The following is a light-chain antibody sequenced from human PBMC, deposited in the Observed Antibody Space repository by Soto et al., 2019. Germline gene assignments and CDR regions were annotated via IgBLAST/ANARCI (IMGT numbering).Light chain of an antibody. J-gene: IGLJ3*02. CDR1: SGHTTYA. CDR3: QTWGTGVHRV. Sequence: QLVLTQSPSTSASLGASVKLTCTLTSGHTTYAITWHQQQPEKGPRYRTRDNIDGSHSKGDGIPDRFSGSSSGAERYLTISNLQSEDEADYYCQTWGTGVHRVFGEGTKLTVL. CDR2: DNIDGSH. V-gene: IGLV4-69*02.